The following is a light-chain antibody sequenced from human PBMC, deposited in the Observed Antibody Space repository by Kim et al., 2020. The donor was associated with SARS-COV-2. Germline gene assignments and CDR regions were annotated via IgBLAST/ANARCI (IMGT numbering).Light chain of an antibody. CDR2: ESS. J-gene: IGKJ4*01. V-gene: IGKV2D-29*02. CDR3: MQSVELPLT. Sequence: DIVMTQTPLSLSVIPGQPASISCKSSQSLLHSDGESYLYWYLQRPGQSPHLLIYESSKRFSGVPDRISGSGSGTDFTLRISRVEAEDVGIYFCMQSVELPLTFGGGTKLEI. CDR1: QSLLHSDGESY.